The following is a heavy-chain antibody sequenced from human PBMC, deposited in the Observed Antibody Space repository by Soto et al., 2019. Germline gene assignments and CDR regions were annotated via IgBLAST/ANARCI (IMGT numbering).Heavy chain of an antibody. D-gene: IGHD3-10*01. CDR2: INPDATTI. CDR3: ATAGSYRFDH. CDR1: GFTFSNYW. V-gene: IGHV3-74*01. Sequence: PGGSLRLSCATSGFTFSNYWIHWVRQAPGEGLVWVSRINPDATTINYADSVKGRFTVSRDNAKNTLYLQMNSLRAEDTAVYYCATAGSYRFDHWGQGTLVTV. J-gene: IGHJ4*02.